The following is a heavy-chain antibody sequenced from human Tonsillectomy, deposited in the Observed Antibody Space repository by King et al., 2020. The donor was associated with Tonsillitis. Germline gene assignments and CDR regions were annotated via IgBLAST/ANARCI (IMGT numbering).Heavy chain of an antibody. CDR2: IHYDGTT. V-gene: IGHV4-39*02. CDR1: GGSITSTTNY. D-gene: IGHD3-22*01. CDR3: ARDPGYSRGFDP. Sequence: LQLQESGPGLVKPSGTLSLACAVSGGSITSTTNYWAWIRLPPGKGPEWIARIHYDGTTFYNPFLQSRITVSVDTTGNQFSLGLSSVTAADTAVYYCARDPGYSRGFDPWGQGMLVTVSS. J-gene: IGHJ5*02.